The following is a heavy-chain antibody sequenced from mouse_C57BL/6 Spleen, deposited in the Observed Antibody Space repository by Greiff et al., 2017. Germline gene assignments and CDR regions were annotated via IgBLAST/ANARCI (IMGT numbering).Heavy chain of an antibody. V-gene: IGHV1-59*01. J-gene: IGHJ4*01. Sequence: VQLQQPGAELVRPGTSVKLSCKASGYTFTSYWMHWVKQRPGQGLEWIGVIDPSDSYTYYDQKFKGKATLTVNTSSSTAYMQLSSLTSEDSAVYYCARSDDYDAGGFYAMDYWGQGTSVTVSS. D-gene: IGHD2-4*01. CDR3: ARSDDYDAGGFYAMDY. CDR2: IDPSDSYT. CDR1: GYTFTSYW.